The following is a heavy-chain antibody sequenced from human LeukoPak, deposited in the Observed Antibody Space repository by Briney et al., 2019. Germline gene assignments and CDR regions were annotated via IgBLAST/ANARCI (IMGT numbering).Heavy chain of an antibody. Sequence: SETLSLTCTVSGGSISSSSYYWGWIRQPPGKGLEWIGSIYYSGSTYYNPSLKSRVTISVDTSKNQFSLKLSSVTAADTAVYYCARPLLSVFEDDAFDIWGQGTMVTVSS. CDR2: IYYSGST. J-gene: IGHJ3*02. CDR3: ARPLLSVFEDDAFDI. V-gene: IGHV4-39*07. D-gene: IGHD3-10*01. CDR1: GGSISSSSYY.